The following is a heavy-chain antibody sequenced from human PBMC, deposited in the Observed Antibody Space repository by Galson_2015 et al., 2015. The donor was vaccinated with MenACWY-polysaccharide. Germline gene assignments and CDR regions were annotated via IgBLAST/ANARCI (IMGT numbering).Heavy chain of an antibody. V-gene: IGHV4-39*07. CDR1: GGSISSSSYY. CDR3: ARDLFTTVNWFDP. Sequence: SETLSLTCTVSGGSISSSSYYWGWIRQPPGKGLEWIGSIYYSGSTYYNPSLKSRVTISVDTSKNQFSLKLSSVTAAGTAVYYCARDLFTTVNWFDPWGQGTLVTVSS. J-gene: IGHJ5*02. D-gene: IGHD2/OR15-2a*01. CDR2: IYYSGST.